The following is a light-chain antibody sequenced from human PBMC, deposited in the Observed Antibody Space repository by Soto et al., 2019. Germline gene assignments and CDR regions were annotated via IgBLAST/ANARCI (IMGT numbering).Light chain of an antibody. CDR2: GAS. CDR3: QQRSDWPPIT. Sequence: EFVLTQSPGTLSLSPGERATLSCRASQSVSSSHLAWYQQKPGQAPRLLIYGASSRATGIPLRFSGSGSGTDFTLTISSLESGDSAIYYCQQRSDWPPITFGQGTRLEIK. J-gene: IGKJ5*01. V-gene: IGKV3D-20*02. CDR1: QSVSSSH.